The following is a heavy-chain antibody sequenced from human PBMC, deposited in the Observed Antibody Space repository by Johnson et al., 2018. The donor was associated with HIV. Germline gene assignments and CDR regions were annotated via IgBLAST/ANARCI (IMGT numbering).Heavy chain of an antibody. D-gene: IGHD6-13*01. CDR1: GFTVSSNY. CDR3: AKDSSSWYGGAFDI. V-gene: IGHV3-33*06. CDR2: IWYDGSNK. J-gene: IGHJ3*02. Sequence: QVQLVESGGGLIQPGGSLRLSCAASGFTVSSNYRNWVRQAPGKGLEWVAVIWYDGSNKYYADSVKGRFTISRDNSKNTLYLQMNSLRAEDTAVYYCAKDSSSWYGGAFDIWGQGTMVTVSS.